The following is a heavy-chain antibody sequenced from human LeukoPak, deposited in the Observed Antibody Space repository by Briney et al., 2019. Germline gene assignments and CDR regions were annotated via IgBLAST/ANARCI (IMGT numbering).Heavy chain of an antibody. Sequence: GGSLRLSCAASGFTFSSYAMHWVRQAPGKGLEWVAVISYDGSNKYYADSVKGRFTISRDNSKYTLYLQMNSLRAEDTAVYYCARADDYGDYEGAFDIWGQGTMVTVSS. J-gene: IGHJ3*02. CDR1: GFTFSSYA. CDR2: ISYDGSNK. V-gene: IGHV3-30-3*01. CDR3: ARADDYGDYEGAFDI. D-gene: IGHD4-17*01.